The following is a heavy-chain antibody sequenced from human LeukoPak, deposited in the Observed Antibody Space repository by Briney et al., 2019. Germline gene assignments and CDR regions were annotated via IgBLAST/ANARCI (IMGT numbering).Heavy chain of an antibody. V-gene: IGHV4-59*08. CDR1: GGPISPSY. J-gene: IGHJ4*02. D-gene: IGHD2-21*02. CDR2: IYNSGST. CDR3: ATCGGDCYYPAY. Sequence: SETLSLTCTVSGGPISPSYWSWIRQSPGKGLEWIGYIYNSGSTNYNPSLKSRVTISVDRSKNQFSLKLTSVTAADTAVYYCATCGGDCYYPAYWGQGTLVTVSS.